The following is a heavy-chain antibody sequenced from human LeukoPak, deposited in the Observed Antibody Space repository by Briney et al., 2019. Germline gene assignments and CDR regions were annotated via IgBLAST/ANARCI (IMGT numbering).Heavy chain of an antibody. CDR1: GGSISSYY. Sequence: SETLSLACTVSGGSISSYYWSWIRQPPGKGLEWIGSIYYSGSTYYNPSLKSRVTISVDTSKKQFSLKLSSVTAADTAFYYCARYIVSYPHDAFDIWGQGTMVTVSS. CDR2: IYYSGST. V-gene: IGHV4-59*01. J-gene: IGHJ3*02. D-gene: IGHD1-26*01. CDR3: ARYIVSYPHDAFDI.